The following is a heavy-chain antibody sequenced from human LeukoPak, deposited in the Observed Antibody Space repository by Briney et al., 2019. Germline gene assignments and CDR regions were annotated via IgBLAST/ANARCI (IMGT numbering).Heavy chain of an antibody. CDR3: AKDSTTMVRGVRYFDY. Sequence: GGSLRLSCAASGFTFSTSGMHWVRQAPGKGLEWVAVISYDGGNKYYADSVKGRFTISRDNSKNTLYLQMNSLRADDTAVYYCAKDSTTMVRGVRYFDYWGQGTLVTVSS. CDR1: GFTFSTSG. V-gene: IGHV3-30*18. J-gene: IGHJ4*02. D-gene: IGHD3-10*01. CDR2: ISYDGGNK.